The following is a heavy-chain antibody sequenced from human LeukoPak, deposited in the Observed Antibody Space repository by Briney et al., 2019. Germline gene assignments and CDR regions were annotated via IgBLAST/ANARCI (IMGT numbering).Heavy chain of an antibody. CDR3: AKMNGSYSWIQLWYGDY. Sequence: GGSLRLSCAASGFTFSSYAMSWVRQAPGKGLEWVSAISGSGGSTYYADSVKGRFTISRDNSKNTLYLQMNSLRAEDTAVYYCAKMNGSYSWIQLWYGDYWGQGTLVTVSS. CDR2: ISGSGGST. J-gene: IGHJ4*02. V-gene: IGHV3-23*01. CDR1: GFTFSSYA. D-gene: IGHD5-18*01.